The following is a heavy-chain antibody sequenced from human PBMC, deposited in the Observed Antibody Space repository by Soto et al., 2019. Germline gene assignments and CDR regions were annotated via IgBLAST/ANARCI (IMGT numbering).Heavy chain of an antibody. J-gene: IGHJ4*02. CDR2: FDPEDGET. V-gene: IGHV1-24*01. Sequence: VKVSCKVSGYTLTELSMHWVRQAPGKGLEWMGGFDPEDGETIYAQKFKGRVTMTEDTFKDTAYMELSSLRFEDTALFYCATSQGYCSGGSCVLYYWGQGTLVTVSS. D-gene: IGHD2-15*01. CDR1: GYTLTELS. CDR3: ATSQGYCSGGSCVLYY.